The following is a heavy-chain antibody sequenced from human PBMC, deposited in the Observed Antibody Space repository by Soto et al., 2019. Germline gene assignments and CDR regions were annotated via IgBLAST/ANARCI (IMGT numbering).Heavy chain of an antibody. CDR2: IYYSGST. J-gene: IGHJ4*02. Sequence: SETLSLTCTVSGGSISSYYWSWIRQPPGKGLEWIGYIYYSGSTNYNPSLKSRVTISVDTSKNQFSLKLSSVTAADTAVYYCARTLGTFLESYYFDYWGQGTLVTVSS. V-gene: IGHV4-59*01. CDR3: ARTLGTFLESYYFDY. D-gene: IGHD3-3*01. CDR1: GGSISSYY.